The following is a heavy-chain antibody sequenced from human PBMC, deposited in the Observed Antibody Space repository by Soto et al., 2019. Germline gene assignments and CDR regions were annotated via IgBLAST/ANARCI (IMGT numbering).Heavy chain of an antibody. CDR3: AKHSTYDYVWGSYLDY. D-gene: IGHD3-16*02. J-gene: IGHJ4*02. CDR2: ISGSGGST. Sequence: EVQLLESGGGLVQPGGCLRLSCAASGFTFSSYAMSWVRQAPGKGLEWVSAISGSGGSTYYADSVKGRFTISRDNSKNTLYLQMNSLRAEDTAVYYCAKHSTYDYVWGSYLDYWGQGTLVTVSS. V-gene: IGHV3-23*01. CDR1: GFTFSSYA.